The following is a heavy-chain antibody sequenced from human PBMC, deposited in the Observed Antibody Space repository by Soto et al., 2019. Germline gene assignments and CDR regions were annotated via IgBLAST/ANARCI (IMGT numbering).Heavy chain of an antibody. V-gene: IGHV1-69*13. CDR2: IIPIFGTA. Sequence: SVKVSCKASGGTFSSYAISWVRQAPGQGLEWMGGIIPIFGTANYAQKFQGRVTITADESTSTAYMELSSLRSEDTAVYYCARRPHYYGSGSPLWFDPWGQGTLVTVYS. J-gene: IGHJ5*02. D-gene: IGHD3-10*01. CDR3: ARRPHYYGSGSPLWFDP. CDR1: GGTFSSYA.